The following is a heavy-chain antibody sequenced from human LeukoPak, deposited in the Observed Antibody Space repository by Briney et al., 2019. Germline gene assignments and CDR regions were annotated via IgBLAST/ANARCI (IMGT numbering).Heavy chain of an antibody. CDR3: ARGFSWVQLQDY. J-gene: IGHJ4*02. CDR2: INPNSGGT. D-gene: IGHD6-13*01. Sequence: ASVKVSCKASGYTFTGYYMHWVRQAPGQGLEWMGWINPNSGGTNYAQKFQGRVTMTRDTSISTAYMELSSLRSEDTAVYYCARGFSWVQLQDYWGQGTLVTVSS. V-gene: IGHV1-2*02. CDR1: GYTFTGYY.